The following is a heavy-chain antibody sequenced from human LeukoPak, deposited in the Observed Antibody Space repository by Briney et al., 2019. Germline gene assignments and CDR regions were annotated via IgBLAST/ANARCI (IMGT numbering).Heavy chain of an antibody. CDR2: ISGSGSSK. J-gene: IGHJ4*02. CDR3: AKEATVTTCLDY. D-gene: IGHD4-17*01. V-gene: IGHV3-23*01. Sequence: GGSLRLSCAASGFTFTNYAMRWVRQAPGKGLEWVSSISGSGSSKYFADSVKGRITISRDNSKNTLYLQMNSLRAEDTAVYYCAKEATVTTCLDYWGQGTLVTVSS. CDR1: GFTFTNYA.